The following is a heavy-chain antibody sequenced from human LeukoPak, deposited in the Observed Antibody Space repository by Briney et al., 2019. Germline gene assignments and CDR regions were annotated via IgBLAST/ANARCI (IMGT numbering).Heavy chain of an antibody. Sequence: GGSLRLSCTASGFIFSRYWMHWVRQAPGKGLVWVSRINTDGSSTTYADSVKDRFTISRDNAKNTLYLQVHSLRVDDTAVFYCATSSSPSVTYMDVWGKGTTVTVSS. CDR2: INTDGSST. J-gene: IGHJ6*03. D-gene: IGHD6-13*01. CDR1: GFIFSRYW. CDR3: ATSSSPSVTYMDV. V-gene: IGHV3-74*01.